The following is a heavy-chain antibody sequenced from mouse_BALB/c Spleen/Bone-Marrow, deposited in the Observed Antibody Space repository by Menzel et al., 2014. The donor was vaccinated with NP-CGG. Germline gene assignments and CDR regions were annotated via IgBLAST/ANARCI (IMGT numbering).Heavy chain of an antibody. Sequence: EVKVVESGGGLVQPGGSLKLSCATSGFTSSDYYMYWVRQTPEKRLEWVAYISNGGGSTYYPDTVKGRFTISRDNAKNTLYLQMSRLKSGDTAMYYCARQDYSYYYAMDYWGQGTSVTVSS. D-gene: IGHD2-13*01. V-gene: IGHV5-12*02. CDR1: GFTSSDYY. CDR2: ISNGGGST. J-gene: IGHJ4*01. CDR3: ARQDYSYYYAMDY.